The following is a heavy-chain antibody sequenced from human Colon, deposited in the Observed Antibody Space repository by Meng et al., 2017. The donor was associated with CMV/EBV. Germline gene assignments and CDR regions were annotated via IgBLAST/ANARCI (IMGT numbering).Heavy chain of an antibody. J-gene: IGHJ5*02. Sequence: SGCTFNEYTMMWVRQSPGKGPEWVSSISRSSTYIYYADSVKGRFTISRDNAKNSLFLQMNSLRVEDTAIYYCARSDVLADPLNWIDPWGQGTLVTVSS. D-gene: IGHD2-21*01. CDR2: ISRSSTYI. CDR1: GCTFNEYT. CDR3: ARSDVLADPLNWIDP. V-gene: IGHV3-21*01.